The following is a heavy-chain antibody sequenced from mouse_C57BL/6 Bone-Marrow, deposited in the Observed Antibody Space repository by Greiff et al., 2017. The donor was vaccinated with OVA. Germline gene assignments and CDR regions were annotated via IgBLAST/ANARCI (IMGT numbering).Heavy chain of an antibody. CDR3: AREGDSSGHYAMDY. CDR2: IYPGSGST. J-gene: IGHJ4*01. CDR1: GYTFTSHW. V-gene: IGHV1-55*01. Sequence: QVQLQQPGAELVKPGASVKMSCKASGYTFTSHWITWVKQRPGQGLEWIGDIYPGSGSTNYNEKFKSKATLTVDTSSSTAYMQLSSLTSEDSAVYYCAREGDSSGHYAMDYWGQGTSVTVSS. D-gene: IGHD3-2*02.